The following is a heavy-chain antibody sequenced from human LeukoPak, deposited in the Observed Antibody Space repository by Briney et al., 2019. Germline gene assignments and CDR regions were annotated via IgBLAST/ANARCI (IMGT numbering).Heavy chain of an antibody. J-gene: IGHJ4*02. CDR2: ISWNSGSI. D-gene: IGHD5-24*01. V-gene: IGHV3-9*01. Sequence: PGRSLRLSCAASGFSFDDYAMHWVRQAPGKGLEWVSGISWNSGSIGYADSVKGRFTISRDNAKNSLYLQMNSLRAEDTAFDYCAKGTGEMATAHLDYWGKETLFTAS. CDR1: GFSFDDYA. CDR3: AKGTGEMATAHLDY.